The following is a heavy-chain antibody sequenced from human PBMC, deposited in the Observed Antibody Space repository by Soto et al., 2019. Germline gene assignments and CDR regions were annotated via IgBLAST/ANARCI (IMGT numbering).Heavy chain of an antibody. CDR3: ARLGGDYDILTGYYSDYYYGMDV. CDR2: IWPGDSDS. CDR1: GYTFSTYW. D-gene: IGHD3-9*01. J-gene: IGHJ6*02. V-gene: IGHV5-51*01. Sequence: GESLKISCKGSGYTFSTYWIAWVRQVPGEGLEWMGNIWPGDSDSRYSPSFQGQVTMSVDKSIDTAYLQWSTLKASDTAMYYCARLGGDYDILTGYYSDYYYGMDVWGQGTTVTVSS.